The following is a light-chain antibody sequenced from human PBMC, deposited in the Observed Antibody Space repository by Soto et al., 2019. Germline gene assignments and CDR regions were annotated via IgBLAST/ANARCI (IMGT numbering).Light chain of an antibody. Sequence: EIVMTQSPTTLTVSRGEGATLXXRASQSVSILLAWYQQNPGQAPRXVIHGATTRATGIPARFSGSGSGTEFTLTISSLQPDDFASYCCQQYISYPWTFGQGTKVDIK. CDR3: QQYISYPWT. CDR2: GAT. V-gene: IGKV3-15*01. CDR1: QSVSIL. J-gene: IGKJ1*01.